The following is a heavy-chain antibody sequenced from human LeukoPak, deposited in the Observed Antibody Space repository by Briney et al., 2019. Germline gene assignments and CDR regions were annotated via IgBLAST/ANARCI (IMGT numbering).Heavy chain of an antibody. V-gene: IGHV1-69*13. J-gene: IGHJ5*02. CDR1: GGSFSSYA. D-gene: IGHD4-4*01. Sequence: ATVKVSCRASGGSFSSYAISWVRQAPGQGLEWMGGIIPIFGTANYAQKFQGRVTITADESTSTAYMELSSLRSEDTAVYYCARGKLNDYNLKTWGQGTLVTVSS. CDR3: ARGKLNDYNLKT. CDR2: IIPIFGTA.